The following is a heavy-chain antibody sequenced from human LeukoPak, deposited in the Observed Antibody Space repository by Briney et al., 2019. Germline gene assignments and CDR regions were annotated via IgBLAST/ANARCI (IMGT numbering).Heavy chain of an antibody. D-gene: IGHD6-6*01. CDR1: GFTFSSYG. CDR3: ARGGIAARAIYYYYYMDV. Sequence: GGSLRLSCAASGFTFSSYGMHWVRQAPGKGLEWVAFIRYDGTNKYYGDSVKGRFTISRDNSKNTLYLQMNSLRAEDTAVYYCARGGIAARAIYYYYYMDVWGKGTTVTVSS. CDR2: IRYDGTNK. V-gene: IGHV3-30*02. J-gene: IGHJ6*03.